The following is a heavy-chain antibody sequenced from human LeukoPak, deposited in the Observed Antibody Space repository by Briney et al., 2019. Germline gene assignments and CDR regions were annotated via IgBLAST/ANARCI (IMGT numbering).Heavy chain of an antibody. D-gene: IGHD6-13*01. CDR2: IYPGDSDT. V-gene: IGHV5-51*01. Sequence: GESLKISCKGSGYSFTSYWIGWVRQMPGKGLEWMGIIYPGDSDTRYSPSFQGQVTISADKSISTAYLQWSSLKASDTAMYYCARQGRPSVRAAAKFDPWGQGTLVTVSS. J-gene: IGHJ5*02. CDR1: GYSFTSYW. CDR3: ARQGRPSVRAAAKFDP.